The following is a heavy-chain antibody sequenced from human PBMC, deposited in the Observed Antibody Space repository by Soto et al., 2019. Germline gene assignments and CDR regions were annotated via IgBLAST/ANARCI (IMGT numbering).Heavy chain of an antibody. CDR1: GGSISSSSYY. Sequence: SETLSLTCTVSGGSISSSSYYWGWIRQPPGKGLEWIGSIYYSGSTYYNPSLKSRVTISVDTSKNQFSLKLSSVTAADTAVYYCARDGSGDYNWFDPWGQGTLVTVSS. CDR3: ARDGSGDYNWFDP. V-gene: IGHV4-39*07. CDR2: IYYSGST. J-gene: IGHJ5*02. D-gene: IGHD3-3*01.